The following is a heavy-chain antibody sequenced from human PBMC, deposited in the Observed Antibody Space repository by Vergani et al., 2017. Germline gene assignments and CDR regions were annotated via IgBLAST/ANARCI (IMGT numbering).Heavy chain of an antibody. CDR3: ARDKGPLNYYDSSGPFDY. CDR2: MNPNSGNT. V-gene: IGHV1-8*01. CDR1: GYTFTSYD. Sequence: QVQLVQSGAEVKKPGASVKVSCKASGYTFTSYDINWVRQATGQGLEWMGWMNPNSGNTGYAQKFQGRVTMTRDTSTSTVYMELSSLRSEDTAVYYCARDKGPLNYYDSSGPFDYWGQGTLVTVSS. D-gene: IGHD3-22*01. J-gene: IGHJ4*02.